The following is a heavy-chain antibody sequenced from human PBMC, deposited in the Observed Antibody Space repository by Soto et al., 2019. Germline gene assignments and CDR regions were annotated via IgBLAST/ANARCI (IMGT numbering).Heavy chain of an antibody. CDR1: GFTFSSYS. CDR2: ISSSSSTI. J-gene: IGHJ6*02. Sequence: EVQLVESGGGLVQPGGSLRLSCAASGFTFSSYSMNWVRQAPGKGLEWVSYISSSSSTIYYADSVKGRFTISRDNAKNSLYLQMNSLRDEDTAVYYCASRTTVTTSFYYYYYGMDVWGQGTTVTVSS. V-gene: IGHV3-48*02. D-gene: IGHD4-4*01. CDR3: ASRTTVTTSFYYYYYGMDV.